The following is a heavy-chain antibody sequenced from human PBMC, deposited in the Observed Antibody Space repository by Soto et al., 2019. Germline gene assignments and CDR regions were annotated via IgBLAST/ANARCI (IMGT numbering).Heavy chain of an antibody. V-gene: IGHV1-3*01. CDR2: INAGNGNT. CDR1: GYTFTSYA. Sequence: SVKVSCKASGYTFTSYAMHWVRQAPGQRLEWMGWINAGNGNTKYSQKFQGRVTITRDTSASTAYMELSSLRSEGTAVYYCARDKTGDGDNLHSAAFDSWGKVTMVT. J-gene: IGHJ3*02. D-gene: IGHD1-1*01. CDR3: ARDKTGDGDNLHSAAFDS.